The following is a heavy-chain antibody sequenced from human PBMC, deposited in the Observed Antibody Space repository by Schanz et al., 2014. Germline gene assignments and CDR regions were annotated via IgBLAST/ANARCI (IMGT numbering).Heavy chain of an antibody. CDR2: VGDTGTTK. D-gene: IGHD2-21*01. Sequence: QVQLVESGGGVVQPGRSLKLSCAASGFPFSSHGMHWVRQAPAKGLEWVAVVGDTGTTKFYADSVKGRFTISRDNSKNTLYLQMNSLRAEDTAVYYCAKGQLLSYYFDYWGQGTLVTVSS. V-gene: IGHV3-30*18. J-gene: IGHJ4*02. CDR3: AKGQLLSYYFDY. CDR1: GFPFSSHG.